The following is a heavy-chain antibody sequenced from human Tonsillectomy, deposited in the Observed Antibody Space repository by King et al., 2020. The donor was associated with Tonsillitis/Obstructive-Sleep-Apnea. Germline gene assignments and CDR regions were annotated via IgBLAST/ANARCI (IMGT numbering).Heavy chain of an antibody. V-gene: IGHV4-59*11. D-gene: IGHD1-7*01. J-gene: IGHJ5*02. CDR2: ISGSGST. CDR1: GGSISSHY. Sequence: VQLQESGPGLVKPSETLSLTCTVSGGSISSHYWGWIRQPPGKGLEWIGHISGSGSTNSNPSLKSRVTISVDTSKNQFSLKLTSVTAADTAVYYCARGRWDITGTQFDPWGQGTLVTVSS. CDR3: ARGRWDITGTQFDP.